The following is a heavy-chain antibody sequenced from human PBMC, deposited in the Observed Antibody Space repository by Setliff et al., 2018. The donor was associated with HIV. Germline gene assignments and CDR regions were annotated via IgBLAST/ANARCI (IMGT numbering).Heavy chain of an antibody. CDR3: ARTITMIQWGYYYYYMDV. CDR1: GLTFSDYG. J-gene: IGHJ6*03. D-gene: IGHD3-22*01. CDR2: ISSSGSTT. Sequence: PGGSLRLSCTVTGLTFSDYGISWVRQAPGKGLEWVSYISSSGSTTYYADSVKGRFTISRDNAKNSMSLQMDSLRAEDTAVYYCARTITMIQWGYYYYYMDVWGKGATVTVSS. V-gene: IGHV3-48*03.